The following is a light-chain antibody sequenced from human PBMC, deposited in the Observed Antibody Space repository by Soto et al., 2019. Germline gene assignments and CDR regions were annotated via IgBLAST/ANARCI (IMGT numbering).Light chain of an antibody. V-gene: IGKV3-15*01. J-gene: IGKJ1*01. CDR2: GAS. CDR1: QSINAH. CDR3: QQYHTSLWT. Sequence: EVVMTQSPATLSVSPGERVTLSCRASQSINAHLAWYQQKPGQAPRLLIHGASTRATGIPARFSGSGFGSEFILTFSSLQSQDFAVYYCQQYHTSLWTFVQGTKVEIQ.